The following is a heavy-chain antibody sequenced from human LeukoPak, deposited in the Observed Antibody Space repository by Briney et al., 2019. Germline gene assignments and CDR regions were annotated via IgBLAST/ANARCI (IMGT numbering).Heavy chain of an antibody. J-gene: IGHJ3*02. D-gene: IGHD4-17*01. CDR2: ISSDGGAT. V-gene: IGHV3-64*01. CDR3: AKSQGYGDYFGESDAFDI. Sequence: GGSLRLSCAASGFPFTFYAFHWVRQAPGKGLEYVSTISSDGGATHYSNSVKGRFTISRDNSKNTLYLQMNSLRAEDTAVYYCAKSQGYGDYFGESDAFDIWGQGTMVTVSS. CDR1: GFPFTFYA.